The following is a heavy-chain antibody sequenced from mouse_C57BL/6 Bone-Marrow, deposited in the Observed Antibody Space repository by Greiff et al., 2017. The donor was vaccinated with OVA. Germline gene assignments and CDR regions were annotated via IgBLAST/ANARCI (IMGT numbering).Heavy chain of an antibody. D-gene: IGHD4-1*01. CDR3: TRPGTKETYYFDY. CDR2: IYPGNSDT. Sequence: EVQLQQSGTVLARPGASVKMSCKTSGYTFTSYWMHWVKQRPGQGLEWIGAIYPGNSDTSYNQKFKGKAKLTAVTSASTAYMELSSLTNEDSAVYYCTRPGTKETYYFDYWGQGTTLTVSS. J-gene: IGHJ2*01. CDR1: GYTFTSYW. V-gene: IGHV1-5*01.